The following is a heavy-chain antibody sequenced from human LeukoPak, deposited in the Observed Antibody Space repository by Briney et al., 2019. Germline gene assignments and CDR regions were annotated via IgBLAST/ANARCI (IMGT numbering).Heavy chain of an antibody. CDR3: AKDPVATTVTTSAYY. CDR2: ISGSGGST. J-gene: IGHJ4*02. CDR1: GFTFSSYA. D-gene: IGHD4-17*01. Sequence: PGGSLRLSCAASGFTFSSYAMSWVRQAPGKGLEWVSAISGSGGSTYYADSVKGRFTISRDNSKNTLYLQMNSQRAEDTGVYYCAKDPVATTVTTSAYYWGQGTLVTVSS. V-gene: IGHV3-23*01.